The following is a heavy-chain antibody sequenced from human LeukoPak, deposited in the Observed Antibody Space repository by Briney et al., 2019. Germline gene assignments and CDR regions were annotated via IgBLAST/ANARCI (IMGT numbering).Heavy chain of an antibody. Sequence: GGSLRLPCAASGFTFSSYGMHWVRQAPGEGWEWEAVITYDGSNKYYAGSVKGRFTISRDNSKNTLYLQMHSLRAEDTAVYYCAKGGIAVGWGQGTLVTASS. CDR3: AKGGIAVG. D-gene: IGHD6-19*01. CDR2: ITYDGSNK. J-gene: IGHJ4*02. V-gene: IGHV3-30*18. CDR1: GFTFSSYG.